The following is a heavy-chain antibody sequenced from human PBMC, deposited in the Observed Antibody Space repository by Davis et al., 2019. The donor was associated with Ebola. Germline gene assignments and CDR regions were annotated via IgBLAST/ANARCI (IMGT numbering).Heavy chain of an antibody. CDR3: ASLDTAMVQPFDY. CDR2: FSYGYNT. D-gene: IGHD5-18*01. Sequence: MPSETLSLTCTVSGASISSRSYYWGWIRQPPGKDLEWVGSFSYGYNTHYYNPSLRSRVTISVDTSRNQFSLKLSSVTAADTAVYYCASLDTAMVQPFDYWGQGTLVTVSS. CDR1: GASISSRSYY. J-gene: IGHJ4*02. V-gene: IGHV4-39*07.